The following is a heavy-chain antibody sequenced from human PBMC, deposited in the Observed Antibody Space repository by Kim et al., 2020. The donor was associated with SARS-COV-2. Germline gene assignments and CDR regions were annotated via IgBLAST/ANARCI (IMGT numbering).Heavy chain of an antibody. J-gene: IGHJ6*02. Sequence: GGSLRLSCAASGFTFSSYWMSWVRQAPGKGLEWVANIKQDGSEKYYVDSVKGRFTISRDNAKNSLYLQMNSLRAEDTAVYYCARVELATIFGVVTHWDYYYYYGMDVWGQGTTVTVSS. CDR1: GFTFSSYW. CDR2: IKQDGSEK. CDR3: ARVELATIFGVVTHWDYYYYYGMDV. V-gene: IGHV3-7*04. D-gene: IGHD3-3*01.